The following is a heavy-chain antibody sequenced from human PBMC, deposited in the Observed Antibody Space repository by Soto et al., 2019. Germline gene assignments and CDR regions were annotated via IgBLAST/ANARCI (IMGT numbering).Heavy chain of an antibody. D-gene: IGHD6-25*01. V-gene: IGHV4-34*01. CDR2: ISQIGRT. J-gene: IGHJ4*02. CDR1: RGSCSGFC. CDR3: ARAPKVSGASKTRPDV. Sequence: TLPLRWRVDRGSCSGFCGSWIRQPPGKGLEWIGEISQIGRTNYSPALKNRVSISIDTSKKQFSLNFASVSAADTAVSSCARAPKVSGASKTRPDVWAQGTLVTVSS.